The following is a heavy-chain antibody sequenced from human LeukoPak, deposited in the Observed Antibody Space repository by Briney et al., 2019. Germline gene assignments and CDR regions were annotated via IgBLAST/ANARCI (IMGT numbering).Heavy chain of an antibody. CDR1: GYTFTGYY. Sequence: ASVKVSCKASGYTFTGYYMHWVRQAPGKGLEWMGGFDPEDGETIYAQKFQGRVTMTEDTSTDTAYMELSSLRSEDTAVYYCATNAGYYYDSSGYLLHAFDIWGQGTMVTVSS. J-gene: IGHJ3*02. V-gene: IGHV1-24*01. CDR3: ATNAGYYYDSSGYLLHAFDI. CDR2: FDPEDGET. D-gene: IGHD3-22*01.